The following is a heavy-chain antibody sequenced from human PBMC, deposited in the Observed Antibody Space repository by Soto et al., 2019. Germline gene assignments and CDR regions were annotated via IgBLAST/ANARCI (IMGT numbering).Heavy chain of an antibody. Sequence: ASVKVSCKASGDTFTSYDINWVRQATGQGLEWMGWMDPNSGNTGYAQKFQGRVTMTRNTSISTAYMELSSLRSEDTAVYYCARAQLERRAGYYYYYGMDVRGEGTTVP. J-gene: IGHJ6*02. CDR2: MDPNSGNT. CDR3: ARAQLERRAGYYYYYGMDV. CDR1: GDTFTSYD. D-gene: IGHD1-1*01. V-gene: IGHV1-8*01.